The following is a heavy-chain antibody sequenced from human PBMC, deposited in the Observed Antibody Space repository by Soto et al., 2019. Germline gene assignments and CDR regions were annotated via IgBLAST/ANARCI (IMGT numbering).Heavy chain of an antibody. V-gene: IGHV2-5*02. J-gene: IGHJ5*02. CDR3: AHRLGYSSSWYWFDP. CDR2: IYWDDDK. Sequence: QITLKESGPTLVKPTQTLTLTCTFSGFSLSTSGVGVGWIRQPPGKALEWLALIYWDDDKRYSPSLKSRLTIPNDNSKNQVVLTMTNRDPVDTAPYYCAHRLGYSSSWYWFDPWGQGTLVTVSS. CDR1: GFSLSTSGVG. D-gene: IGHD6-13*01.